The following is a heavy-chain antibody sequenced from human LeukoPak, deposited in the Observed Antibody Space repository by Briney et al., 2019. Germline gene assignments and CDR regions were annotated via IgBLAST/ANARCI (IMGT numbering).Heavy chain of an antibody. D-gene: IGHD3-22*01. CDR3: ARGAQWDYYDSSGYGLDY. J-gene: IGHJ4*02. V-gene: IGHV3-64D*09. CDR2: ISSNGDDT. Sequence: GGSLRLSCSASGFTFSTYAMHWVRQAPGKGLEYVSGISSNGDDTYHADSVKGRFTISRDNSKNTLYLQMSSLRAEDTAVYYCARGAQWDYYDSSGYGLDYWGQGTLVTVSS. CDR1: GFTFSTYA.